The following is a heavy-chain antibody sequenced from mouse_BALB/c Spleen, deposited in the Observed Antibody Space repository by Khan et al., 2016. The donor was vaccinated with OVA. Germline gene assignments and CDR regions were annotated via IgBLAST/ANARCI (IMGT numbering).Heavy chain of an antibody. CDR1: GFTFSSYG. CDR3: ARMARTIN. J-gene: IGHJ2*01. V-gene: IGHV5-6-3*01. CDR2: INSNGGST. Sequence: EVELVESGGGLVQPGGSLKLSCAASGFTFSSYGMSWVRQTPDKRLELVATINSNGGSTYYPDSVKGRFTLSRDNAKNTLYLQMSSLKSEETAMYYCARMARTINWGQGTTLTVSS.